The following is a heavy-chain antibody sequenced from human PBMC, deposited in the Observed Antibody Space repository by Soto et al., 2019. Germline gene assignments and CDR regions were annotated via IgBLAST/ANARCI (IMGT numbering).Heavy chain of an antibody. D-gene: IGHD4-17*01. CDR3: ARRASYGGNTFDY. CDR2: IYYSGST. V-gene: IGHV4-39*01. CDR1: GGSISSSSYY. Sequence: SETLSLTCTVSGGSISSSSYYWGWIRQPPGKGLEWIGSIYYSGSTYYNPSLKSRVTISVDTSKNQFSLKLSSVTAADTAVYYCARRASYGGNTFDYWGQGTMVTVSS. J-gene: IGHJ4*02.